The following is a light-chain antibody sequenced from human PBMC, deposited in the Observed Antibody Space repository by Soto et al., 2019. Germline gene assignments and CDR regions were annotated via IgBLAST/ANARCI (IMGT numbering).Light chain of an antibody. J-gene: IGLJ2*01. V-gene: IGLV2-14*03. CDR2: DVS. CDR1: SSDIGAFNY. CDR3: SSYAATNTVL. Sequence: QSALAQPASVSGSPGQSITISCTGTSSDIGAFNYVSWYQQHPGDAPKLLILDVSDRPSGISVRFSASKSGNTASLTISGLQTEDEAHYFCSSYAATNTVLFGGGTKVTVL.